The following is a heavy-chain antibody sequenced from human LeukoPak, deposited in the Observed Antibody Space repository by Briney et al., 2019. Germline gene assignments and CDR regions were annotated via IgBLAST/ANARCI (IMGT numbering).Heavy chain of an antibody. Sequence: GSSVKVSCKASGGTFSSYAISWVRQAPGQGLEWMGGIIPIFGTANYAQKFQGRVTITTDESTSTAYMELSSLRSEDTAVYYYARATANWGTFDYYYYYMDVWGKGTTVTVSS. D-gene: IGHD7-27*01. CDR1: GGTFSSYA. CDR3: ARATANWGTFDYYYYYMDV. J-gene: IGHJ6*03. V-gene: IGHV1-69*05. CDR2: IIPIFGTA.